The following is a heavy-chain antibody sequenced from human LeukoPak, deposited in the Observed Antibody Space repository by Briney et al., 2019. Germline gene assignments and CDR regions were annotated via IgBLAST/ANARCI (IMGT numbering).Heavy chain of an antibody. D-gene: IGHD5-12*01. J-gene: IGHJ5*02. Sequence: SETLSLTCTVSGGSISSYFWSWIRQPPGKGLEWIGYVYYTGSTNYNPSLKSRVTISVDTSKNQFSLKLSSVTAADTAVYYCAGGGGSGYDGEFDPWGQGTLVTVSS. CDR2: VYYTGST. CDR1: GGSISSYF. V-gene: IGHV4-59*01. CDR3: AGGGGSGYDGEFDP.